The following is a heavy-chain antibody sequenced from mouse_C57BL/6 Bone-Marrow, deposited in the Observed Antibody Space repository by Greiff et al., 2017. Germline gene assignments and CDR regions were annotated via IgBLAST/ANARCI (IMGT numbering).Heavy chain of an antibody. Sequence: QVQLKQSGAELARPGASVKLSCKASGYTFTSYGTSWVKQRTGQGLEWIGVIYPRSGNTYYHEKFKGKATLTADKSSSTAYMELRSLTSEDSAVYFCARWDYSGSSPYYFDYWGQGTTLTVSS. D-gene: IGHD1-1*01. CDR1: GYTFTSYG. J-gene: IGHJ2*01. CDR3: ARWDYSGSSPYYFDY. CDR2: IYPRSGNT. V-gene: IGHV1-81*01.